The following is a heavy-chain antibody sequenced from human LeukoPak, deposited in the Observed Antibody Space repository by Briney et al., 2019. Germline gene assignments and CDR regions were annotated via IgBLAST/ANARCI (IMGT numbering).Heavy chain of an antibody. CDR3: ARKKGYVEY. J-gene: IGHJ4*02. Sequence: GESLKISCKGSGYTFTSYWIGWVRHMPGKGLEWMGIIYPDDSDTSYSPSFQGQVTMSADKSISPAYLQWSSLKASDSGMYYCARKKGYVEYWGQGTLVTVSS. D-gene: IGHD3-16*01. CDR2: IYPDDSDT. CDR1: GYTFTSYW. V-gene: IGHV5-51*01.